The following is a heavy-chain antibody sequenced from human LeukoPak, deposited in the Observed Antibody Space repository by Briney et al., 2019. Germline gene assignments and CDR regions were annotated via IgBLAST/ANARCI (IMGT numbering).Heavy chain of an antibody. CDR3: ARGRRFGELLPQVPYYFDY. D-gene: IGHD3-10*01. V-gene: IGHV4-30-4*01. J-gene: IGHJ4*02. CDR2: IYYSGST. Sequence: SQTLSLTCTVSGGSISSGDYYWSWIRQPPGKGLEWIGYIYYSGSTYYNPSLKSRVTISVDTSKNQFSLELSSVTAADTAVYYCARGRRFGELLPQVPYYFDYWGQGTLVTVSS. CDR1: GGSISSGDYY.